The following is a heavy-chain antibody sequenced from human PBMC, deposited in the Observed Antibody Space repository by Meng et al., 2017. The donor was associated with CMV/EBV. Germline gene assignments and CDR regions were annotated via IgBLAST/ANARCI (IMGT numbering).Heavy chain of an antibody. CDR3: AKLLVVAGTVGRTKGAYRDY. J-gene: IGHJ4*02. V-gene: IGHV3-30*02. CDR2: IRYDGSNK. D-gene: IGHD6-19*01. CDR1: GFTFSSYG. Sequence: GGSLRLSCAASGFTFSSYGMHWVRQAPGEGLEWVAFIRYDGSNKYYADSVKGRFTISRDNSKNTLYLQMNSLRAEDTAVYYCAKLLVVAGTVGRTKGAYRDYWGQGTLVTVSS.